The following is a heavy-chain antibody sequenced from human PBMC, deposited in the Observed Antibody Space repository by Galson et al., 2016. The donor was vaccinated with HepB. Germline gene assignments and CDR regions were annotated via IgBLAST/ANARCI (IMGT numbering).Heavy chain of an antibody. CDR1: GFTVSNNY. CDR3: ARERQEYYGSGSYAFDI. V-gene: IGHV3-53*01. D-gene: IGHD3-10*01. CDR2: IYSGGTT. Sequence: SLRLSCAASGFTVSNNYMTWVRQTPGKGLEWVSVIYSGGTTYYADSVRGRFTISRDKSKNTLYLQMNSLRAEDTAVYYCARERQEYYGSGSYAFDIWGQGTMVTVSS. J-gene: IGHJ3*02.